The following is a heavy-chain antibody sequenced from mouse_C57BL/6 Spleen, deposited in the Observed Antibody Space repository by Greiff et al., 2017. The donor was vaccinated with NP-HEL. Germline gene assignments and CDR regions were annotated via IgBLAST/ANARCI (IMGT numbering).Heavy chain of an antibody. CDR2: IYPRSGNT. V-gene: IGHV1-81*01. J-gene: IGHJ1*03. CDR3: ARGYGKEGGCWYFDV. D-gene: IGHD2-10*02. Sequence: QVQLQQSGAELARPGASVKLSCKASGYTFTSYGISWVKQRTGQGLEWIGEIYPRSGNTYYNEKFKGKATLTADKSSSTAYMELRSLTSEDSAVYFCARGYGKEGGCWYFDVWGTGTTVTVSS. CDR1: GYTFTSYG.